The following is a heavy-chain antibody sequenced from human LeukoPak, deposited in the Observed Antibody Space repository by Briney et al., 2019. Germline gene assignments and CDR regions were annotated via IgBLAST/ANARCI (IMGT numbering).Heavy chain of an antibody. V-gene: IGHV4-61*02. CDR1: GGSISSGSYY. CDR2: IYTSGST. J-gene: IGHJ4*02. D-gene: IGHD1-1*01. CDR3: AREGWKLERQRVFDY. Sequence: PSETLSLTCTVSGGSISSGSYYWSWIRQPAGKGLEWIGRIYTSGSTNYNPSLKSRVTISVDTSKNQFSLKLSSVTAADTAVYYCAREGWKLERQRVFDYWGQGTLVTVSS.